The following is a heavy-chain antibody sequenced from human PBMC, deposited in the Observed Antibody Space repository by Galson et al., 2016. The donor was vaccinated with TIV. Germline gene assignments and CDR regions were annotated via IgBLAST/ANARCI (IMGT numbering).Heavy chain of an antibody. CDR1: GFSVGNYV. V-gene: IGHV3-23*01. CDR2: ISPSGTTA. CDR3: AKPEGDGDYSLGAAFDF. Sequence: SLRLSCAASGFSVGNYVMSWVRQAPGKGLEWVSGISPSGTTAYYADSVRGRFIISRDNSRYTVYLQMNSLRAEDTAVYYCAKPEGDGDYSLGAAFDFWGQGTLVSVSS. J-gene: IGHJ3*01. D-gene: IGHD4-17*01.